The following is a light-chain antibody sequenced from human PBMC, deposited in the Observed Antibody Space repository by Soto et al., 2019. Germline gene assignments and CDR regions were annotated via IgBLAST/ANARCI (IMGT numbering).Light chain of an antibody. J-gene: IGKJ4*01. CDR2: WAS. V-gene: IGKV4-1*01. CDR1: QSVLYSSNNKNY. Sequence: DIVMTQSPDSLAVSLGERATINCKSSQSVLYSSNNKNYLAWYQQKPGQPPKLLFYWASTRQSGVPDRFSGSGSATDFTLTISSLQAEDVAVYYCQQYYSTPLSFGGGTKVEI. CDR3: QQYYSTPLS.